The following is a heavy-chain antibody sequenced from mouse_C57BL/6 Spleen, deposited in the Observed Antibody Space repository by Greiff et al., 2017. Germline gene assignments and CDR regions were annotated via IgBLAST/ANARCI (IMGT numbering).Heavy chain of an antibody. V-gene: IGHV5-16*01. D-gene: IGHD1-1*01. CDR2: INYDGSST. CDR3: ARDEGTVVAPGAMDY. J-gene: IGHJ4*01. Sequence: DVKLVESEGGLVQPGSSMKLSCTASGFTFSDYYMAWVRQVPEKGLEWVANINYDGSSTYYLDSLKSRFIISRDNAKNILYLQMSSLKSEDTATYYCARDEGTVVAPGAMDYWGQGTSVTVSS. CDR1: GFTFSDYY.